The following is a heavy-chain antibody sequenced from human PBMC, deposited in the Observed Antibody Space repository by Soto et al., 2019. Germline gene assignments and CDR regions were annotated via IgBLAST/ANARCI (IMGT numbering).Heavy chain of an antibody. CDR1: GYTFTSYG. CDR3: ARGPVPAAMEWQSYYYYYYMDV. D-gene: IGHD2-2*01. V-gene: IGHV1-18*01. CDR2: ISAYNGNT. J-gene: IGHJ6*03. Sequence: QVQLVQSGAEVKKPGASVKVSCKASGYTFTSYGISWVRQAPGQGLEWMGWISAYNGNTNYAQKLQGRVTMTTDTSTSTAYMELRSLRSDDTAVYYCARGPVPAAMEWQSYYYYYYMDVWGKGTTVTVSS.